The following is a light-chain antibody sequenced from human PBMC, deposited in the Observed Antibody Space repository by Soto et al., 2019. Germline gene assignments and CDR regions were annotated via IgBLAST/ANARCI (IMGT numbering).Light chain of an antibody. V-gene: IGKV1-39*01. Sequence: DIQMTQSPSSLSASVGDRVTITCRASQSISSNLNWYQKKPGKAPKLLIYAASSLQSGVPSRFSGSGSGTDFTLTINSLQPEDFATYYCQQSYSTPWTFGQGIKVEIK. CDR1: QSISSN. J-gene: IGKJ1*01. CDR2: AAS. CDR3: QQSYSTPWT.